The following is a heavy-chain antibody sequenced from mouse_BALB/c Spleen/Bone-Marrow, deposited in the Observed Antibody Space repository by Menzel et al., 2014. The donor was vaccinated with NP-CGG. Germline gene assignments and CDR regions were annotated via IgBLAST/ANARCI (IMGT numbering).Heavy chain of an antibody. CDR2: INPDTSTI. J-gene: IGHJ3*01. V-gene: IGHV4-1*02. Sequence: EVKLQESGGGLVQPGGSLKLSCAASGFDFSRYWMSWVRQAPGKGLEWIGEINPDTSTINYTPSLKDKFIISRDNAKNTLYLQMSKVRSEDTALYYCARQKHYYGYPFVYWGQGTLVTVSA. CDR1: GFDFSRYW. CDR3: ARQKHYYGYPFVY. D-gene: IGHD1-2*01.